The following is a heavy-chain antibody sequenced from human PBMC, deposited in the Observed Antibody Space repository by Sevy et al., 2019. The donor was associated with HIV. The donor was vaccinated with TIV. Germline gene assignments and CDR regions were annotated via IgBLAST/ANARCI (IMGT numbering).Heavy chain of an antibody. J-gene: IGHJ4*02. CDR3: ASRHYYGSGSYPDS. Sequence: GGSLRLSCAASGFTFSNAWMSWVRQAPGKGLEWVGRIKSKTDGGTIDYAAPVKGRFSISRDDSKNTLYLQMNSLKIEDTAVYYCASRHYYGSGSYPDSWCQGILVTVSS. D-gene: IGHD3-10*01. V-gene: IGHV3-15*01. CDR1: GFTFSNAW. CDR2: IKSKTDGGTI.